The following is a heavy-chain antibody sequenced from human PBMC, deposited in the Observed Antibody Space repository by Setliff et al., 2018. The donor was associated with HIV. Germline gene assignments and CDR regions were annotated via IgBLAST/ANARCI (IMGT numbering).Heavy chain of an antibody. CDR2: IYYSGST. D-gene: IGHD6-13*01. CDR1: RASIGSNSYF. V-gene: IGHV4-39*01. Sequence: PSETLSLTCTVSRASIGSNSYFWGWIRQPPGKGLEWIGNIYYSGSTYYNPSLKSRVTISVDTSKNQFSLKLSSVTAADTAVYYCASPASDSSTVNGADYWGQGTLVTVSS. J-gene: IGHJ4*02. CDR3: ASPASDSSTVNGADY.